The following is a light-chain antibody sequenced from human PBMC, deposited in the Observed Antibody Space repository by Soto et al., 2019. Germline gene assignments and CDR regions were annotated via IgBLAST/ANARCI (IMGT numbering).Light chain of an antibody. Sequence: AIQLTQPPSSLSASIGDRVTITCRASQGISSALAWYQQKPGKAPKLLIYLSSSLAGAVPSRFSGSGSGTDFTLTISSLQPEDFATYYCQQFNSYPITFGQGTRLEIK. V-gene: IGKV1-13*02. CDR3: QQFNSYPIT. CDR2: LSS. CDR1: QGISSA. J-gene: IGKJ5*01.